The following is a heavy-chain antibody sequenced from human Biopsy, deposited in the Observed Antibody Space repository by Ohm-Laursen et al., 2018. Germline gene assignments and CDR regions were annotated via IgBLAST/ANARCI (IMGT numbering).Heavy chain of an antibody. CDR3: ARMPHFDY. J-gene: IGHJ4*02. CDR1: RDSISNYY. Sequence: SETLSLTCTVSRDSISNYYWTWTRQSPGKGLEWIGYIYYTGSTNYNPSVKGRVTISVDTSKNQFSLKLNSVTAADTAVYYCARMPHFDYWGQGILVTVSS. D-gene: IGHD2-2*01. V-gene: IGHV4-59*01. CDR2: IYYTGST.